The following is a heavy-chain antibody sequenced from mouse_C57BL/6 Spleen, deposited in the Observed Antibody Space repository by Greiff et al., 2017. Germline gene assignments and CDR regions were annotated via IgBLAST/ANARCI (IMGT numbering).Heavy chain of an antibody. CDR2: IHPSDSDT. J-gene: IGHJ2*01. CDR3: AIGDYGSSPLGY. D-gene: IGHD1-1*01. CDR1: GYTFTSYW. Sequence: QVQLKQPGAELVKPGASVKVSCKASGYTFTSYWMHWVKQRPGQGLEWIGRIHPSDSDTNYNQKFKGKATLTVDKSSSTAYMQLSSLTSEDSAVYYCAIGDYGSSPLGYWGQGTTLTVSS. V-gene: IGHV1-74*01.